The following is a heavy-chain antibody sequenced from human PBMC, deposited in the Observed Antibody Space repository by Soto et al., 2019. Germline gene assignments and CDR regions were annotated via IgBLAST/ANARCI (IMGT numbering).Heavy chain of an antibody. CDR3: VKDDGGYPSTAPH. J-gene: IGHJ4*02. Sequence: VQLLESEGGLVQPGGSLRLSCAASGITISNYPMSWVRQAPGKGLDWVSGISGSGDRTYYADSAKGRFTISKDISRNSLSLQLDSLGVEDTAVYFCVKDDGGYPSTAPHWGQGTLVTVSS. D-gene: IGHD3-22*01. CDR1: GITISNYP. V-gene: IGHV3-23*01. CDR2: ISGSGDRT.